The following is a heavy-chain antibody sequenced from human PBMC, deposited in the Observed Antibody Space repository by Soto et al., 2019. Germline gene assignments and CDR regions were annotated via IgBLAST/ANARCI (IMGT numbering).Heavy chain of an antibody. J-gene: IGHJ6*02. Sequence: ASVKVSCKASGYTFTSYYMHWVRQAPGQGLERMGIINPSGGCTSYAQKLQSRVTMTRDTSTSTVYIKLSSLKSKETDIYYCARVKNSATVTSKYYYYGMDVWGQGTTVTVSS. CDR3: ARVKNSATVTSKYYYYGMDV. D-gene: IGHD4-17*01. CDR1: GYTFTSYY. CDR2: INPSGGCT. V-gene: IGHV1-46*01.